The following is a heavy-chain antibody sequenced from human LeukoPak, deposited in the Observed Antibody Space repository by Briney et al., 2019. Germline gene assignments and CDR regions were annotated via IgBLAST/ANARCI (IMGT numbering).Heavy chain of an antibody. V-gene: IGHV1-69*13. CDR2: IIPIFGTP. CDR3: ARDSEVRRNLWHY. J-gene: IGHJ4*02. D-gene: IGHD3-10*01. CDR1: GGTFSSYA. Sequence: ASVKVSCKASGGTFSSYAISWVRQAPGQGLEWMGGIIPIFGTPNYAQKFQGRVTITADESTRTVYMALSSLRSEDTALYYCARDSEVRRNLWHYWGQGTLVTVSS.